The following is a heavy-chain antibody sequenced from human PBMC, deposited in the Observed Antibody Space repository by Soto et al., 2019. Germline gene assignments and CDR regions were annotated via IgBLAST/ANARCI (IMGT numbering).Heavy chain of an antibody. CDR2: FDPEDGET. J-gene: IGHJ5*02. CDR1: GYTLTELS. D-gene: IGHD3-22*01. Sequence: ASVKVSCKVSGYTLTELSMHWVRQAPGKGLEWMGGFDPEDGETIYAQKFQGRVTMTEDTSTDTAYMELSSLRSEDTAVYYCATVYYDSSGYPGYNWFDPWGQGTLVTVSS. CDR3: ATVYYDSSGYPGYNWFDP. V-gene: IGHV1-24*01.